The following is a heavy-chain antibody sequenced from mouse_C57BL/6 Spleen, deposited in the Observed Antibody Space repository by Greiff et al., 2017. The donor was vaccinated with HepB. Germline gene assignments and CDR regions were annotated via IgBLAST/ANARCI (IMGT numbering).Heavy chain of an antibody. CDR3: SSGAAYYSNGDYFDY. D-gene: IGHD2-5*01. V-gene: IGHV5-6*01. CDR2: ISSGGSYT. Sequence: EVKLVESGGDLVKPGGSLKLSCAASGFTFSSYGMSWVSQTPDKRLEWVATISSGGSYTYYPDSVKGRITISRDNAKNTLYLQMSSLKSEDTAMYYCSSGAAYYSNGDYFDYWGQGTTLTVSS. CDR1: GFTFSSYG. J-gene: IGHJ2*01.